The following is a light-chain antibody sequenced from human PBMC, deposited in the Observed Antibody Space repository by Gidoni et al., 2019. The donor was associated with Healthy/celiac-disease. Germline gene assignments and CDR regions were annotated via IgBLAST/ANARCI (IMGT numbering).Light chain of an antibody. CDR3: QQSYSTLWT. CDR1: QSISSY. J-gene: IGKJ1*01. Sequence: IQMTQSPSSLSASVGDRVTITCRASQSISSYLNWDQQKPGKAPKLLIYAESSLQSGVPSRFSGSGSGTDFTLTISSLKPEDFATYYCQQSYSTLWTFGQGTKVEIK. V-gene: IGKV1-39*01. CDR2: AES.